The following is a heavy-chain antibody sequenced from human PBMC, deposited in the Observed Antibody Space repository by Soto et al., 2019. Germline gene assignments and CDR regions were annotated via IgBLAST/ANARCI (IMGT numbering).Heavy chain of an antibody. Sequence: GGSLRLSCAASGFTFSSYAMHWVRQAPGKGLEWVAVISYAGSNTYYADSVKGRFTISRDNSKNTLYLQMNSLRAEDTAVYYCARDRGYSYGFDYWGQGTLVTVSS. CDR1: GFTFSSYA. J-gene: IGHJ4*02. CDR2: ISYAGSNT. D-gene: IGHD5-18*01. CDR3: ARDRGYSYGFDY. V-gene: IGHV3-30-3*01.